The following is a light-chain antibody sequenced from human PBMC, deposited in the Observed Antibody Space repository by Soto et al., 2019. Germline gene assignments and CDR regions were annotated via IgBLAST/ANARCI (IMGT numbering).Light chain of an antibody. CDR3: SSYTSSSTRV. CDR1: SSDVGGYNY. J-gene: IGLJ1*01. Sequence: QSALTQPASVSGSPGQSITISCTGTSSDVGGYNYVSWYQQHPGKAPKLMIYEVSNRPSGVSNRFSGSKSGNTASLTISGLQAEDEADYYCSSYTSSSTRVYGNGTKGTVL. CDR2: EVS. V-gene: IGLV2-14*01.